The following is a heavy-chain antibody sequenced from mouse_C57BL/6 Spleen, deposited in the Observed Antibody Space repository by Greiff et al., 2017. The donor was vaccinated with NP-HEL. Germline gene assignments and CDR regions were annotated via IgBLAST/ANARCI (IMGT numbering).Heavy chain of an antibody. CDR1: GYTFTSYW. CDR2: IDPSDSET. Sequence: QVQLQQPGAELVRPGSSVKLSCKASGYTFTSYWMHWVKQRPIQGLEWIGNIDPSDSETHYNQKFKDKATLTVDKSSSTAYMQLSSLTSEDSAVYYCATWGVYDYDGDYWGQGTTLTVSS. CDR3: ATWGVYDYDGDY. D-gene: IGHD2-4*01. J-gene: IGHJ2*01. V-gene: IGHV1-52*01.